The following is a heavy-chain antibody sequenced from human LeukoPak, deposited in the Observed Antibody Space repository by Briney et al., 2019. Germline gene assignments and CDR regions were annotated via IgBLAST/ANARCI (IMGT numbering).Heavy chain of an antibody. J-gene: IGHJ4*02. CDR3: VRGLNGNSDS. Sequence: GGSLRLSCAASGFTFSSSWMHWVRQAPGKGLIWVSRMNSDGRTTTYADSVKGRFTISRDNAKNTLFLQMNSLTADDTAVYHCVRGLNGNSDSWGQGALVTVSS. CDR1: GFTFSSSW. D-gene: IGHD2-8*01. V-gene: IGHV3-74*01. CDR2: MNSDGRTT.